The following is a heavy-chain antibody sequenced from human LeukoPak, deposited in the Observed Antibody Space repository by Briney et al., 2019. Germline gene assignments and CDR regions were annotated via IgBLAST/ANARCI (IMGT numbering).Heavy chain of an antibody. CDR2: IYHSGST. CDR3: ARVHDATSWYFDL. Sequence: SETLSLTCSVSGYSISSGYYWGWIRQPPGKGLEWIGSIYHSGSTYYNPSLKSRVTISEDTSKNQFSLKLSSVTAADTAVYYCARVHDATSWYFDLWGRGTLVTVSS. D-gene: IGHD1-26*01. V-gene: IGHV4-38-2*02. CDR1: GYSISSGYY. J-gene: IGHJ2*01.